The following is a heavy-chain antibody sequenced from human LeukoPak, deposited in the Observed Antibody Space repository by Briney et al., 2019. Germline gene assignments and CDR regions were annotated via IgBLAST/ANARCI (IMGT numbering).Heavy chain of an antibody. Sequence: GGSLRLSCAASGFTFSSYGMHWVRQAPGKGLEWVAFIRYDGSNKYYADSVKGRFTISRDNSKNTLYLQMNSLRAEDTAVYYCAKIAYCGGDCYRNWFDPWGQGTLVTVSS. CDR3: AKIAYCGGDCYRNWFDP. CDR1: GFTFSSYG. J-gene: IGHJ5*02. D-gene: IGHD2-21*02. CDR2: IRYDGSNK. V-gene: IGHV3-30*02.